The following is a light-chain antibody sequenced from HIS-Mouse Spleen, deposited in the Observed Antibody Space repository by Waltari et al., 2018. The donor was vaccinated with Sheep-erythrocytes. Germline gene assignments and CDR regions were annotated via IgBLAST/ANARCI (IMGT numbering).Light chain of an antibody. V-gene: IGLV2-14*01. J-gene: IGLJ3*02. CDR1: SSDVGGYNY. CDR3: SSYTSSSTWV. CDR2: DVS. Sequence: QSALTQPASVSGSPGQSITISCTGTSSDVGGYNYVSLYQQHPGKAPKLMIYDVSNLPSGVSNRFSGSTPGNTASLTISGLQAEDEADYYCSSYTSSSTWVFGGGTQLTVL.